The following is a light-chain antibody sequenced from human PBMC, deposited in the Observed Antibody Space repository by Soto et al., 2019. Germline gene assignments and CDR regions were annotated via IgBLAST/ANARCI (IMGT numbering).Light chain of an antibody. J-gene: IGKJ4*01. V-gene: IGKV1-9*01. CDR1: QGISSY. Sequence: DVQLTQSPSFLSASVGDRVTITCRASQGISSYLAWYQQRPGKAPKLLVYDASTLHNGVPSRFSGSVSGTEFTLTISSLQPEDFATYYCQQINSFPLTFGGGTKVDI. CDR3: QQINSFPLT. CDR2: DAS.